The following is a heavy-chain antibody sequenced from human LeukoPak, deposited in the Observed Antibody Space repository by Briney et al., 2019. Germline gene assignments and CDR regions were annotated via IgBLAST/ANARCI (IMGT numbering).Heavy chain of an antibody. CDR2: IYWDDDK. V-gene: IGHV2-5*02. CDR1: DFSLHTHTGG. D-gene: IGHD3-16*01. CDR3: AYSADHNASPGWLDP. Sequence: SGPTLGETTQNPPPTRTLSDFSLHTHTGGGARSPHPPGKAPGWLALIYWDDDKRYSPSLRTRLTITQDTSKNQVVLTLTNVDPMDSATYYCAYSADHNASPGWLDPWGQGTLVTVSS. J-gene: IGHJ5*02.